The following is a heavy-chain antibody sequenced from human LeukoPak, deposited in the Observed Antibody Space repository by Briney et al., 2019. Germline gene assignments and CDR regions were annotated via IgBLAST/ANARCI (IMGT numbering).Heavy chain of an antibody. D-gene: IGHD2-15*01. Sequence: SETVSLTCTVSGGSIRSYYWSWIRQPPGKGLEWIGYIYYSGSTNSNPSLKSRVTISVDTSKNQFSLKVSSVTAAHTAVYYCARALTPGYCSGGTCSYFDYWGQGTLVTVSS. J-gene: IGHJ4*02. CDR3: ARALTPGYCSGGTCSYFDY. CDR1: GGSIRSYY. V-gene: IGHV4-59*01. CDR2: IYYSGST.